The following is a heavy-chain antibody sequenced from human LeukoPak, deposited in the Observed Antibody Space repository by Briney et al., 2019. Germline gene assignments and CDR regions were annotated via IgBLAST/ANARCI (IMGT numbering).Heavy chain of an antibody. V-gene: IGHV1-2*02. CDR1: GYTFSGYY. J-gene: IGHJ4*02. CDR2: INPNGGVT. CDR3: ARDGGDGYNFYY. Sequence: ASVKASCKASGYTFSGYYMHWLRQAPGQGLEWMGWINPNGGVTNYAQKFQGRVTMTRDTSISTAYMELSRLRSDDTAVYYCARDGGDGYNFYYWGQGTLVTVSS. D-gene: IGHD5-24*01.